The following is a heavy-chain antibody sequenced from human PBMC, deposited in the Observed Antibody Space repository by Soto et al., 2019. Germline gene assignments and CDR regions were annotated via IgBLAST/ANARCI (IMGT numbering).Heavy chain of an antibody. CDR2: IYYLGNT. CDR3: ARARVRIAARSWFDP. CDR1: GGSISSGPSY. D-gene: IGHD6-6*01. Sequence: SETLSLTCTVSGGSISSGPSYWGWIRQPPGQGLEWVGSIYYLGNTYYNSSLGSRVVISVDKSKNQFSLKLSSVTAADTAVYYCARARVRIAARSWFDPWGQGTLVTVSS. J-gene: IGHJ5*02. V-gene: IGHV4-39*01.